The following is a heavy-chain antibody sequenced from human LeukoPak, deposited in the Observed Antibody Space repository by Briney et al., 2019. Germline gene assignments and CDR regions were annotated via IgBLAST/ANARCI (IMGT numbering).Heavy chain of an antibody. CDR1: DGSISSSSYY. D-gene: IGHD6-13*01. J-gene: IGHJ4*02. V-gene: IGHV4-39*01. CDR3: ARRQAGTSWRDY. Sequence: SETLSLTCTVSDGSISSSSYYWGWIRQPPGKGLEWIGNIYYSGGTYYNPSLKSRVTISADTSKNQFSLKLSSVTAADTAVYYCARRQAGTSWRDYWGQGTLVTVSS. CDR2: IYYSGGT.